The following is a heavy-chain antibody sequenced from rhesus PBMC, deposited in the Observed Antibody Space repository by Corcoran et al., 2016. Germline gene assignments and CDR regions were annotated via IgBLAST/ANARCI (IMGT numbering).Heavy chain of an antibody. J-gene: IGHJ4*01. D-gene: IGHD2-15*01. CDR3: ARRIDY. CDR1: CGSISISNW. CDR2: ISGSSGST. Sequence: QVQLQESGPGLVKPSETLSLTCAVSCGSISISNWLSWIRQPPRKGVEWIGYISGSSGSTYYNTYRKSRVTISKDTAKNKFSLNRSSVTAADTAVYYCARRIDYWGQGVLVTVSS. V-gene: IGHV4-65*02.